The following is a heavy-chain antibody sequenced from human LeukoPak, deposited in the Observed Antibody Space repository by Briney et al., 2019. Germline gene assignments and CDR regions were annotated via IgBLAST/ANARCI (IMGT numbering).Heavy chain of an antibody. V-gene: IGHV3-21*01. J-gene: IGHJ4*02. Sequence: GGSLRLSCAASGFTFSSYSMIWVRPAPGKGLEWVSSISSSSSYIYYADSVKGRFTISRDNAKNSLYLQMNSLRAEDTAVYYCARDRGGPDFWSGPFGYWGQGTLVTVSS. D-gene: IGHD3-3*01. CDR1: GFTFSSYS. CDR2: ISSSSSYI. CDR3: ARDRGGPDFWSGPFGY.